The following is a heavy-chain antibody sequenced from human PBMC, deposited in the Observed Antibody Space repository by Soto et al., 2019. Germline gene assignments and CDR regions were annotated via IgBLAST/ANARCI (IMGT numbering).Heavy chain of an antibody. J-gene: IGHJ4*02. Sequence: SVKVSCKASGGTFSSYAISWVRQAPGQGLEWMGGIIPIFGTANYAQKFQGRVTITADESTSTAYMELSSLRSEDTAVYYCARDSSGYRNFDYWGQGTLVTVSS. CDR2: IIPIFGTA. V-gene: IGHV1-69*13. CDR3: ARDSSGYRNFDY. D-gene: IGHD3-22*01. CDR1: GGTFSSYA.